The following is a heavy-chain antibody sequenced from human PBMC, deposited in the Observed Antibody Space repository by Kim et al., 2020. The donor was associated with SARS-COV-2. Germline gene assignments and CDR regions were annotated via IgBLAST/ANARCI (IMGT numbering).Heavy chain of an antibody. Sequence: SETLSLTCTVSGGSISSSSYYWGWIRQPPGKGLEWIGSIYYSGSTYYNPSLKSRVTISVDTSKNQFSLKLSSVTAADTAVYYCVRQLLVGYSNLNWFDPWGQGTLVTVSS. CDR3: VRQLLVGYSNLNWFDP. V-gene: IGHV4-39*01. D-gene: IGHD6-13*01. CDR1: GGSISSSSYY. J-gene: IGHJ5*02. CDR2: IYYSGST.